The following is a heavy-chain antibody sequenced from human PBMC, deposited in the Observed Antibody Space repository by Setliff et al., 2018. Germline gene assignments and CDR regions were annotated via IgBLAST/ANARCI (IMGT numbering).Heavy chain of an antibody. J-gene: IGHJ6*03. D-gene: IGHD3-3*01. CDR1: GGSISSGSYY. Sequence: PSETLSLTCTVSGGSISSGSYYWSWIRQPAGKGLEWIGRIHTSGSTNYNPSLKSRVTISVDTSKNQFSLKLSSVTAADTAVYYCARGGYYNFWSGYYGYYYYYMDVWGKGTTVTVSS. CDR3: ARGGYYNFWSGYYGYYYYYMDV. V-gene: IGHV4-61*02. CDR2: IHTSGST.